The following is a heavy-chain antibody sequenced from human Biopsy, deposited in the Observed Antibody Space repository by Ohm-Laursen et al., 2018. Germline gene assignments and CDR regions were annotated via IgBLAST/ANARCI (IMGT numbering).Heavy chain of an antibody. D-gene: IGHD6-19*01. Sequence: SLRLSCSATGFTFNDYAMHWVRQAPGKGLEWVSGISWNSNNIVYADSVKGRFTISRDNARNSLYLQIKSLRTEDTAFYYCAKDTFADLRGPSGWYGVDYWGQGTMVTVSS. CDR3: AKDTFADLRGPSGWYGVDY. CDR2: ISWNSNNI. V-gene: IGHV3-9*01. J-gene: IGHJ4*02. CDR1: GFTFNDYA.